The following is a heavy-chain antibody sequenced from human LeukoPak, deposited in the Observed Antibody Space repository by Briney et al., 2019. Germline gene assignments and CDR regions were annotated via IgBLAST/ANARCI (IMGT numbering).Heavy chain of an antibody. CDR1: GGSFSGYY. D-gene: IGHD3-16*02. V-gene: IGHV4-34*01. CDR3: ARGRTPSRESLTFGGVIAHNWFDP. Sequence: RPSETLSLTCAVYGGSFSGYYWSWIRQPPGKGLEWIGEINHSGSTNYNPSLKSRVTISVDTSKNQFSLKLSSVTAADTAVYYCARGRTPSRESLTFGGVIAHNWFDPWGQGTLVTVSS. CDR2: INHSGST. J-gene: IGHJ5*02.